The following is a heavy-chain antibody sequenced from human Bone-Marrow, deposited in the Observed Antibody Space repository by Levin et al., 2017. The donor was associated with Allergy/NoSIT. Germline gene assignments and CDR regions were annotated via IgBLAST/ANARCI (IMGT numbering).Heavy chain of an antibody. Sequence: QAGGSLRLSCAASGFTFSSYGMHWVRQAPGKGLEWVAVISYDGSNKYYADSVKGRFTISRDNSKNTLYLQMNSLRAEDTAVYYCAKDFLRTDFSGTMVRGVGNWFDPWGQGTLVTVSS. D-gene: IGHD3-10*01. V-gene: IGHV3-30*18. CDR1: GFTFSSYG. CDR2: ISYDGSNK. CDR3: AKDFLRTDFSGTMVRGVGNWFDP. J-gene: IGHJ5*02.